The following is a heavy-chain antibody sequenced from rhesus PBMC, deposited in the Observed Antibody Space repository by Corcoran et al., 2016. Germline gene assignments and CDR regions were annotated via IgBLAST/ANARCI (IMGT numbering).Heavy chain of an antibody. CDR1: GFTFSSYW. CDR3: ASTFQYEDDYGYSLDYGLDS. D-gene: IGHD3-9*01. V-gene: IGHV3S42*01. Sequence: EVQLVESGGGLAKPGGSLRLSCAASGFTFSSYWMNWVRQAPGQGLEWVSAINGGGGSTYYADSVKGRFTISRDNSKNTLSLKMKSMRAEDTAVDYCASTFQYEDDYGYSLDYGLDSWGQGVVVTVSS. CDR2: INGGGGST. J-gene: IGHJ6*01.